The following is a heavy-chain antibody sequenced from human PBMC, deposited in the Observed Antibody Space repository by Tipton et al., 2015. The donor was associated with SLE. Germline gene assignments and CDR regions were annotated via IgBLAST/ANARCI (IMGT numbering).Heavy chain of an antibody. Sequence: QLVQSGAEVKKPGSSVKVSCKASGGTFTSFAFSWVRQAPGQGLEWMGWISDYNGNTNYAQKLQGRVTMTTDTSTSTAYMELRSLRSDGTAVYYCARETGSYSFDYWGQGTLVTVSS. CDR2: ISDYNGNT. V-gene: IGHV1-18*01. D-gene: IGHD4-11*01. CDR1: GGTFTSFA. CDR3: ARETGSYSFDY. J-gene: IGHJ4*02.